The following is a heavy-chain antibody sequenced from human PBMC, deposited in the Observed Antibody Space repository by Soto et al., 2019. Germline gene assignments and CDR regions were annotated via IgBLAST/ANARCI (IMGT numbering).Heavy chain of an antibody. Sequence: GGSLRLSCAASGFTFSSYWMSWVRQAPGKGLEWVANIKEDGSEKHYVDFVKGRFTISRDNAKNSLYLQMNSLRAEDTAVYYCARDSVDSAMAAFYYYGMDVWGQGTTVTVS. D-gene: IGHD5-18*01. J-gene: IGHJ6*02. CDR3: ARDSVDSAMAAFYYYGMDV. CDR2: IKEDGSEK. CDR1: GFTFSSYW. V-gene: IGHV3-7*01.